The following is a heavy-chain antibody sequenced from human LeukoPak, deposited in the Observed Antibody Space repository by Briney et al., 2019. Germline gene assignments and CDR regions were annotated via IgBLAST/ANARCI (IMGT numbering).Heavy chain of an antibody. Sequence: GGSLRLSCAASGITFTDHYMNSIRQAPGKGLEWLSYISTSGRTIAYADSVKGRFTISRDNAKNSLYLQMNSLRADDTAVYYCARTKSEPTYGQHHGLDNWGQGTLVTVSS. CDR1: GITFTDHY. D-gene: IGHD3-10*01. V-gene: IGHV3-11*01. CDR2: ISTSGRTI. J-gene: IGHJ4*02. CDR3: ARTKSEPTYGQHHGLDN.